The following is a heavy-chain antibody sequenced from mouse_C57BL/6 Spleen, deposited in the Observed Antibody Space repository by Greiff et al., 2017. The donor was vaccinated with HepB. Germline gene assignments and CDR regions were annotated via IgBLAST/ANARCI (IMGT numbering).Heavy chain of an antibody. CDR2: ISYDGSN. J-gene: IGHJ1*03. CDR1: GYSITSGYY. D-gene: IGHD3-3*01. CDR3: ARDLLGSWYFDV. V-gene: IGHV3-6*01. Sequence: EVKLMESGPGLVKPSQSLSLTCSVTGYSITSGYYWNWIRQFPGNKLEWMGYISYDGSNNYNPSLKNRISITRDTSKNQFFLKLNSVTTEDTATYYCARDLLGSWYFDVWGTGTTVTVSS.